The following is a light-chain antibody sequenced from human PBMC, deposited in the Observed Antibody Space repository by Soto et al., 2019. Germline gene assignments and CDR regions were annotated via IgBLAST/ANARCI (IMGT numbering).Light chain of an antibody. J-gene: IGKJ4*01. V-gene: IGKV2-28*01. CDR1: QSLLHSDVYNS. CDR3: MQGLQTPAIT. Sequence: DIVMTQSPLSLPVTLGEPASISCKSSQSLLHSDVYNSLDWYLQKPGQSPQLLIYLGSNRASGVPDRFSGSGSGTDFTLKIIRVEADDVGVYYCMQGLQTPAITFGGGTKVELK. CDR2: LGS.